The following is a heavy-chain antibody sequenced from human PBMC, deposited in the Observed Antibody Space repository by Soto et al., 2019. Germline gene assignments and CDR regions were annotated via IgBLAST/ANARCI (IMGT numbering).Heavy chain of an antibody. Sequence: GESLKISCRCSGYTFSNFWIAWVRHLPGKGLEWMGIIYPGDHETRSSPSFHGKVTISADRSITTAYLQWSSLEASDSAFYYCARSPRSSPYFDYWGQGALVTVSS. V-gene: IGHV5-51*01. CDR1: GYTFSNFW. J-gene: IGHJ4*02. D-gene: IGHD6-13*01. CDR2: IYPGDHET. CDR3: ARSPRSSPYFDY.